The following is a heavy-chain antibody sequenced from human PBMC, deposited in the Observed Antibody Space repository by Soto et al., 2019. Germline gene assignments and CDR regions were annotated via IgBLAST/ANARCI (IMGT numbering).Heavy chain of an antibody. V-gene: IGHV4-59*12. J-gene: IGHJ4*02. CDR1: SGSISSYY. CDR3: ASSDRSGFGFDY. D-gene: IGHD3-22*01. Sequence: PSETLSLTCTVSSGSISSYYWSWFRQPPGKGLEWIGYMSHSGSTNYNPSLKSRVTMSLDTSKNQFSLKLNSVTPEDTALYYCASSDRSGFGFDYWGQGTLVTVSS. CDR2: MSHSGST.